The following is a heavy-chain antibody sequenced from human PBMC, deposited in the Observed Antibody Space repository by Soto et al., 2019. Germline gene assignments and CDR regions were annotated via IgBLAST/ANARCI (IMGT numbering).Heavy chain of an antibody. J-gene: IGHJ4*02. D-gene: IGHD2-15*01. CDR2: IWHNGNNK. V-gene: IGHV3-33*01. CDR3: ARDTSAGIDY. CDR1: GFSFSTSG. Sequence: QVQLVESGGRVVQPGTSLRLSCAVSGFSFSTSGMHWVRQAPGKGLEWVAVIWHNGNNKYYADYVKGRFTISRDNSKNSLFLQMNSLRAEDTAVYYCARDTSAGIDYWGQGTLVTVSS.